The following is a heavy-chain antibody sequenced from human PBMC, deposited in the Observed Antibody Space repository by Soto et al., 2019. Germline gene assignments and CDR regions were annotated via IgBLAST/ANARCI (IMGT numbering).Heavy chain of an antibody. CDR3: ARSPSDIVVTGSWFDP. J-gene: IGHJ5*01. D-gene: IGHD5-12*01. V-gene: IGHV1-18*04. CDR1: GYTFTNYG. Sequence: QVQLVQSGADVKKPGASVEVSCKAFGYTFTNYGVSWVRQAPGQGLEWMGWISADNGDTKSAQKVQGRVTMTTDTSTSTAYMELRSLRSDDTAVYYCARSPSDIVVTGSWFDPWGQGTLVTVS. CDR2: ISADNGDT.